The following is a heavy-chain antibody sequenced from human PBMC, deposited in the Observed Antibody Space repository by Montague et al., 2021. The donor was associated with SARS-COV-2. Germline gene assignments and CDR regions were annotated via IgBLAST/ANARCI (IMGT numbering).Heavy chain of an antibody. Sequence: SLRLSCAASGFTFSHFYMSWIRQAPGKGLECVSYISSTTIYTNYADSVKGRFTISRDNAKNSLYLQMNSLRAEDTAVYYCARGIPPVYWGQGTLVTVSS. V-gene: IGHV3-11*05. J-gene: IGHJ4*02. CDR2: ISSTTIYT. CDR3: ARGIPPVY. CDR1: GFTFSHFY. D-gene: IGHD1-14*01.